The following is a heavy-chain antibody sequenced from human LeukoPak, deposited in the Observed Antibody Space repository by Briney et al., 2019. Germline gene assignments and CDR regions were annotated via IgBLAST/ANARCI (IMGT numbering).Heavy chain of an antibody. D-gene: IGHD2-15*01. Sequence: SETLSLTCTVSGCSISSSPYYWGWIRQPPGKGLEWIGTIYYRGSTYSNPSLNSRDTISLDTSKNQFSLRLHSVTAPDTALYYCARHYLADGILSTFDPWGQGTLVTVSS. J-gene: IGHJ5*02. CDR1: GCSISSSPYY. CDR3: ARHYLADGILSTFDP. CDR2: IYYRGST. V-gene: IGHV4-39*01.